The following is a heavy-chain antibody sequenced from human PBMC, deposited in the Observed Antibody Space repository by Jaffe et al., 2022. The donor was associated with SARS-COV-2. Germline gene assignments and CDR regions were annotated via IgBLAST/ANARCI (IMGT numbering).Heavy chain of an antibody. CDR3: AKDIGQYSSTRYYYYYYGMDV. V-gene: IGHV3-9*01. CDR2: ISWNSGSI. D-gene: IGHD6-13*01. Sequence: EVQLVESGGGLVQPGRSLRLSCAASGFTFDDYAMHWVRQAPGKGLEWVSGISWNSGSIGYADSVKGRFTISRDNAKNSLYLQMNSLRAEDTALYYCAKDIGQYSSTRYYYYYYGMDVWGQGTTVTVSS. CDR1: GFTFDDYA. J-gene: IGHJ6*02.